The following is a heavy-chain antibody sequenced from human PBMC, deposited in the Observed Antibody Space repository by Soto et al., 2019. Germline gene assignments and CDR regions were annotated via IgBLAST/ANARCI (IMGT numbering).Heavy chain of an antibody. Sequence: SETLSLTCTVSGGSISSGGYYWSWIRQHPGKGLEWIGYIYYSGSTYYNPSLKSRVTISVDTSKNQFSLKLSSVTAADTAVYYCARDLRGYCSSTSCSNYYYYYMDVWGKGTTVTSP. D-gene: IGHD2-2*01. J-gene: IGHJ6*03. CDR1: GGSISSGGYY. CDR2: IYYSGST. V-gene: IGHV4-31*03. CDR3: ARDLRGYCSSTSCSNYYYYYMDV.